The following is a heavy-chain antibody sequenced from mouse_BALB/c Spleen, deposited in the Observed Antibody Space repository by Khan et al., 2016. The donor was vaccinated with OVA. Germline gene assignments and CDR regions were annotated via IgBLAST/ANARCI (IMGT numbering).Heavy chain of an antibody. CDR3: APAGTGDYFDY. J-gene: IGHJ2*01. CDR2: IDPANDNS. D-gene: IGHD4-1*01. CDR1: GFNIKDTH. V-gene: IGHV14-3*02. Sequence: EVQLQQSGAELVKPGASVKLSCTASGFNIKDTHMHWVKQRPEQGLEWIGRIDPANDNSKYDPRFQGKATITADTSSNTAYLHLSSLTSVDTAVYYCAPAGTGDYFDYWGQGTTLTVSS.